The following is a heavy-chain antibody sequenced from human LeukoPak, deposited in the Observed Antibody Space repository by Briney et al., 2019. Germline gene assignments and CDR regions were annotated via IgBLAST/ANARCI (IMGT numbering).Heavy chain of an antibody. J-gene: IGHJ4*02. Sequence: GVPLRLSCAASGFTHNSYSMKWVPQAPGKGLEWVSYIDSSSTTVLYADPVKGRFTISRDNAKNSLSLRMNSLRDEDTAVYYCARDHNWGFDHWGQGTLVTVS. CDR3: ARDHNWGFDH. V-gene: IGHV3-48*02. CDR2: IDSSSTTV. D-gene: IGHD3-16*01. CDR1: GFTHNSYS.